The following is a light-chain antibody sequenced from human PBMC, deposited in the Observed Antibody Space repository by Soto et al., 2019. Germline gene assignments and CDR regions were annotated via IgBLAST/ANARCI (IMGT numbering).Light chain of an antibody. J-gene: IGLJ3*02. CDR3: GAWDSSLSAGV. Sequence: QSVLTQPPSVSAAPGQTVTISCSGSSSNIGKNYVSWYQQLPGTAPKLLIYENNKRPSGIPDRMSGSTSGTSATLGITGLQTGDEADYYCGAWDSSLSAGVFGGGTKLTVL. CDR2: ENN. V-gene: IGLV1-51*02. CDR1: SSNIGKNY.